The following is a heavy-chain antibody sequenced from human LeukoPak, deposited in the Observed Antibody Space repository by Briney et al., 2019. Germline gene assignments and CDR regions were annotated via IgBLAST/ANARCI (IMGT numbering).Heavy chain of an antibody. CDR1: GGTFSSYA. CDR2: IIPIFGTA. J-gene: IGHJ4*02. D-gene: IGHD5-12*01. V-gene: IGHV1-69*01. Sequence: SVKVSCMASGGTFSSYAISWVRQAPGQGLEWMGGIIPIFGTANYAQKFQGRVTITADESTSTAYMELSSLRSEDTAVYYCARSIVATVEMFDYWGQGTLVTVSS. CDR3: ARSIVATVEMFDY.